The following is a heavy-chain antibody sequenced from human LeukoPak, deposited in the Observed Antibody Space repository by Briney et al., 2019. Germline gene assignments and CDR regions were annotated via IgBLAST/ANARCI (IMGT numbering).Heavy chain of an antibody. CDR2: IYYSGST. CDR1: GGSISSSSYY. CDR3: ARSTYYYDSSGYWLDY. V-gene: IGHV4-61*05. J-gene: IGHJ4*02. Sequence: PSETLSLTCTVSGGSISSSSYYWSWIRQPPGKGLEWIGYIYYSGSTNYNPSLKSRVTISVDTSKNQFSLKLSSVTAADTAVYYCARSTYYYDSSGYWLDYWGQGTLVTVSS. D-gene: IGHD3-22*01.